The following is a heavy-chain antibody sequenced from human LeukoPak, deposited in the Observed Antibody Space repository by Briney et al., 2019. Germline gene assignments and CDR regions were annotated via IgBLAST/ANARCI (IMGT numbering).Heavy chain of an antibody. CDR3: ARNIVVVPAASYNYYYYYMDV. V-gene: IGHV4-39*01. Sequence: SETLSLTCTVSGGSISSSSYYWGWIRQPPGKGLEWIGSIYYSGSTYYNPSLKSRVTISVDTSKNQFSLKLSSVTAADTAVYYCARNIVVVPAASYNYYYYYMDVWGEGTTVTISS. J-gene: IGHJ6*03. D-gene: IGHD2-2*01. CDR1: GGSISSSSYY. CDR2: IYYSGST.